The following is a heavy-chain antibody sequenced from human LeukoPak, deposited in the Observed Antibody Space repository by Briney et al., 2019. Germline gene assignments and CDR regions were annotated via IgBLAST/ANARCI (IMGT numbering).Heavy chain of an antibody. Sequence: GGSLRLSCAASGFTFSSYSMNWVRQAPGKGLEWVSSISSSSSYIYYADSVKGRFTISRDNAKNSLYLQMNSLRAEDTAVYYCARDKGKDVWGSYRQNWFDPWGQGTLVTVSS. CDR2: ISSSSSYI. J-gene: IGHJ5*02. D-gene: IGHD3-16*02. CDR3: ARDKGKDVWGSYRQNWFDP. CDR1: GFTFSSYS. V-gene: IGHV3-21*01.